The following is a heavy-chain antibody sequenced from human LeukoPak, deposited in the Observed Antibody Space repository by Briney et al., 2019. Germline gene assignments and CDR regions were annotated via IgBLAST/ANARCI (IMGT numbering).Heavy chain of an antibody. CDR1: GGSLSSYY. J-gene: IGHJ3*02. D-gene: IGHD3-22*01. CDR2: IYTSGST. CDR3: ARDLPITMIGDAFDI. Sequence: SETLCLTCTVSGGSLSSYYWSWIRQPAGKGLGWIGRIYTSGSTNYNPSLKSRVTMSVDTSKNQFSLKLSSVTAADTAVYYCARDLPITMIGDAFDIWGQGTMVTVSS. V-gene: IGHV4-4*07.